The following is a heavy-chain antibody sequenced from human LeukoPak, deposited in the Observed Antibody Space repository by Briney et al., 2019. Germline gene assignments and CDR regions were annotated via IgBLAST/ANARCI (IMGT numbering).Heavy chain of an antibody. CDR2: IYYSGST. CDR1: GGSISSNY. J-gene: IGHJ4*02. CDR3: ARESTISLLDY. D-gene: IGHD4/OR15-4a*01. Sequence: SETLSLTCTVSGGSISSNYWSWIRQPPGKGLEWIGYIYYSGSTNYNPSLKSRVTISVDTSKNQFSLKLSSVTAADTAVYYCARESTISLLDYWGQGTLVTVSS. V-gene: IGHV4-59*01.